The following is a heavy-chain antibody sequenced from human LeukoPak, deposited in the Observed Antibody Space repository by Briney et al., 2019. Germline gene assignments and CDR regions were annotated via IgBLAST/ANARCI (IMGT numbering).Heavy chain of an antibody. V-gene: IGHV3-48*01. CDR3: ARDKFPRMVVIDY. Sequence: GGSLSLSCAASGFTFSSYSMNWARQSPGKGLEWVSYISSSSSTIYYADSVKGRFTLSRENAKNSLYLQMNSLRAEDTAVYYCARDKFPRMVVIDYWGQGTLVTVSS. D-gene: IGHD2-21*01. CDR2: ISSSSSTI. J-gene: IGHJ4*02. CDR1: GFTFSSYS.